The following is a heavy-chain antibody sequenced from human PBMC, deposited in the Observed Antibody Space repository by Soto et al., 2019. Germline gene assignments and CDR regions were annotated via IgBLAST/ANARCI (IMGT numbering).Heavy chain of an antibody. CDR3: AKGREGIAENGMDV. CDR2: IKSKPDGGTT. CDR1: GFIFSNAW. J-gene: IGHJ6*02. V-gene: IGHV3-15*01. Sequence: EVQLVESGGGLVKPGGSLRLSCAASGFIFSNAWMNWVRQAPGKGLEWVGRIKSKPDGGTTDYAAPVKGRFTISRDDSKNTVYVQMNSLRAEDTAVYYCAKGREGIAENGMDVWGQGTTVTVSS. D-gene: IGHD6-13*01.